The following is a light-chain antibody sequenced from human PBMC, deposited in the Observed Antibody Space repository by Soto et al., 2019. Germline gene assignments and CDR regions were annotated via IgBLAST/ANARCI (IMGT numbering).Light chain of an antibody. CDR2: DVS. CDR1: SSDVGYYGY. CDR3: CSFAGSYTLYV. V-gene: IGLV2-11*01. J-gene: IGLJ1*01. Sequence: QSALTQPRSVSGSPGQSVTISCTGTSSDVGYYGYVSWFQQHPGKDPKLMIYDVSKRPSGVPDRFSGSKSGNTASLTISGLQAEDEADYYCCSFAGSYTLYVFGTGTKLTVL.